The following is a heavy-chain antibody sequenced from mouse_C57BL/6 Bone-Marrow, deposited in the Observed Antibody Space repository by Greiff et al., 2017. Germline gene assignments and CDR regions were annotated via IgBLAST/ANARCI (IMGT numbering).Heavy chain of an antibody. J-gene: IGHJ2*01. D-gene: IGHD1-1*01. Sequence: VQLQQSGAELVRPGTSVKVSCKASGYAFTNYLIEWVKQRPGQGLEWIGVINPGSGGTNYNEKFKGKATLTADKSSSTAYMKLSSLTSEDSAVYFCASSRVLRLDYWGQGTTLTVSS. CDR1: GYAFTNYL. CDR3: ASSRVLRLDY. V-gene: IGHV1-54*01. CDR2: INPGSGGT.